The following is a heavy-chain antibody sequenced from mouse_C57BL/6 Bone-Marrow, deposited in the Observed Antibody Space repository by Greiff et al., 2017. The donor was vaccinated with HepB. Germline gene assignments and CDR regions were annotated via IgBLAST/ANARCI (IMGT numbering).Heavy chain of an antibody. D-gene: IGHD1-1*01. V-gene: IGHV1-39*01. CDR2: INPNYGTT. J-gene: IGHJ4*01. CDR3: AKYYGSSPYYAMDY. Sequence: VQLQQSGPELVKPGASVKISCKASGYSFTDYNMNWVKQSNGKSLEWIGVINPNYGTTSYNQKFKGKATLTVDQSSSTAYMQLNSLTSEDSAVYYCAKYYGSSPYYAMDYWGQGTSVTVSS. CDR1: GYSFTDYN.